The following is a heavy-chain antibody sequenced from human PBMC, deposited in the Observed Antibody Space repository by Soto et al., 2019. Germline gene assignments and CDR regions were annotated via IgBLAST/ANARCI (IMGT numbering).Heavy chain of an antibody. CDR2: IKQDGSEK. J-gene: IGHJ6*02. D-gene: IGHD3-22*01. CDR3: ARDYYESSGWINYYYGVDV. V-gene: IGHV3-7*03. Sequence: GGSLRLSCAASGFTFSSYWMSWVRQAPGKGLEWVANIKQDGSEKYYVDSVKGRFTISRDNAKNSLYLQMNSLRAEDTAVYYCARDYYESSGWINYYYGVDVWGQGT. CDR1: GFTFSSYW.